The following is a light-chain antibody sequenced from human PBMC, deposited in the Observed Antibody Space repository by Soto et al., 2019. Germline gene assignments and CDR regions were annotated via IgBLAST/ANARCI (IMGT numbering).Light chain of an antibody. CDR1: SSKIGAGYD. J-gene: IGLJ1*01. CDR3: QSYDSSLSGYV. Sequence: QSVRTQPPSVSGAPGQRVTISCTGSSSKIGAGYDVHWYQQLPGTAPKLLIYGNSNRPSGVPDRFSGSKSGTSASLAITGLQAEDEADYYCQSYDSSLSGYVFGTGTKVTVL. V-gene: IGLV1-40*01. CDR2: GNS.